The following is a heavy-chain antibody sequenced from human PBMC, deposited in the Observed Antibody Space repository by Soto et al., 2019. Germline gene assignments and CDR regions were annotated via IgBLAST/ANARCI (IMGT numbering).Heavy chain of an antibody. V-gene: IGHV4-4*02. D-gene: IGHD6-25*01. CDR2: IYHSGLI. CDR1: SGSISSSNW. J-gene: IGHJ3*02. Sequence: SETLSLTCAFSSGSISSSNWWNWVRQPPGKELEWIGEIYHSGLIKYNPSLKSRVTISVDKSKNQFSLKLSSVTAADTAVYYCARERLTGGGAFDIWGQGTMVTVSS. CDR3: ARERLTGGGAFDI.